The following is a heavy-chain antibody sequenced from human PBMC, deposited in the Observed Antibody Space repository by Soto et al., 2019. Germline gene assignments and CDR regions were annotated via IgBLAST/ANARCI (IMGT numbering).Heavy chain of an antibody. Sequence: GGSLRLSCAASGFTVSSNYMSWVRQAPGKGLEWVSVIYSGGSTYYADSVKGRFTISRDNSKNTLYLQMNSLRAEDTAVYYCASPGATLPDAFDIWGQGTMVTVSS. CDR3: ASPGATLPDAFDI. D-gene: IGHD1-26*01. CDR2: IYSGGST. V-gene: IGHV3-66*01. CDR1: GFTVSSNY. J-gene: IGHJ3*02.